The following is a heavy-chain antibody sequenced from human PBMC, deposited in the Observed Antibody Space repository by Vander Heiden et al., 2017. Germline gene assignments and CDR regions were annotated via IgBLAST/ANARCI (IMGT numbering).Heavy chain of an antibody. CDR1: GGTFSSYA. V-gene: IGHV1-69*06. CDR3: ARERDGYNEDAFDI. CDR2: IIPIFGTA. J-gene: IGHJ3*02. D-gene: IGHD5-12*01. Sequence: QVQLVQSGAAVKKPGSSVKVSCKASGGTFSSYATSWVRQAPGQGLEWMGGIIPIFGTANYAQKFQGRVTITADKSTSTAYMELSSLRSEDTAVYYCARERDGYNEDAFDIWGQGTMVTVSS.